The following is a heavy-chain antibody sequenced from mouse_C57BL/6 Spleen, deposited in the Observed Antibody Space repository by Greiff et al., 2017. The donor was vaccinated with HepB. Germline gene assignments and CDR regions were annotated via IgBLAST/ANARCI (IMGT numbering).Heavy chain of an antibody. D-gene: IGHD2-1*01. CDR3: TGDYGNYRYAMDY. CDR2: IRLKSDNYAT. CDR1: GFTFSNYW. V-gene: IGHV6-3*01. J-gene: IGHJ4*01. Sequence: EVKVEESGGGLVQPGGSMKLSCVASGFTFSNYWMNWVRQSPEKGLEWVAQIRLKSDNYATHYAESVKGRFTISRDDSKSSVYLQMNNLRAEDTGIYSCTGDYGNYRYAMDYWGQGTSVTVSS.